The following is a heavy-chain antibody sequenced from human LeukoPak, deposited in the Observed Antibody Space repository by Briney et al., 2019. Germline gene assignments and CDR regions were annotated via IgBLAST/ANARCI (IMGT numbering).Heavy chain of an antibody. Sequence: SETLSLTCTVSGGSISGYYWSWIRQPPGKGLEWIGYIYYSGSTNYNPSLKSRVTISVDTSKNQFSLKLSSVTAADTAVYYCARLAGYYFDYWGQGTLVTVSS. CDR2: IYYSGST. CDR3: ARLAGYYFDY. CDR1: GGSISGYY. V-gene: IGHV4-59*08. J-gene: IGHJ4*02. D-gene: IGHD6-13*01.